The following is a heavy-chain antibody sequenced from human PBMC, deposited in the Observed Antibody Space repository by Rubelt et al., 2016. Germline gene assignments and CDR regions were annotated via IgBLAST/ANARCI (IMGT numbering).Heavy chain of an antibody. CDR1: GDTSLHF. D-gene: IGHD1-7*01. CDR3: ARHYNWDYDAFGDMGV. CDR2: ISNGGRT. J-gene: IGHJ6*02. V-gene: IGHV4-59*08. Sequence: QVQLQESGPGLVKPSETLSLTCAVSGDTSLHFWSWVRQPPGQGLEWIGSISNGGRTNYSPSLKSRVTISRDTSKTQISLKLTYGTATDTAVYYCARHYNWDYDAFGDMGVWGQGTTVTVSS.